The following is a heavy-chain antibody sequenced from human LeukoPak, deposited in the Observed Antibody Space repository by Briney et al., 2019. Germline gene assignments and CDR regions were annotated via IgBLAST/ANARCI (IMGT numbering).Heavy chain of an antibody. CDR3: ARDRVTMVRGGTRYNWFDP. CDR2: INHNSGGT. V-gene: IGHV1-2*02. D-gene: IGHD3-10*01. CDR1: GYTFTGYF. Sequence: ASVKVSFKASGYTFTGYFMHWVRQAPGEGLEWMGWINHNSGGTNYAQKFQGRVTMTRDTSISTAYMELSRLRSDDTAVYYCARDRVTMVRGGTRYNWFDPWGQGTLVTVSS. J-gene: IGHJ5*02.